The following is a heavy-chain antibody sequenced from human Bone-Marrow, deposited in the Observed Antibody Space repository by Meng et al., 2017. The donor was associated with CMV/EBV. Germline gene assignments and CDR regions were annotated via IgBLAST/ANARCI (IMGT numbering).Heavy chain of an antibody. J-gene: IGHJ4*02. CDR3: GVLAH. V-gene: IGHV3-48*03. CDR1: GFSFSDYE. Sequence: GESLKISCVVSGFSFSDYEMMWVRQAPGKGLEWVSYISSSGTKIKYADSVKGRFTISRDNAKRSVYLQMNSPIAEDTAVYYCGVLAHWGQGAVVTVSS. CDR2: ISSSGTKI. D-gene: IGHD3-3*02.